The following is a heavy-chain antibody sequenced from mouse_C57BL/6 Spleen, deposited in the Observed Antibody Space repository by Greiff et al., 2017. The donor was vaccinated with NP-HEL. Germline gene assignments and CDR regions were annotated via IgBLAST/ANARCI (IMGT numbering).Heavy chain of an antibody. Sequence: QVQLKESGAELARPGASVKLSCKASGYTFTSYGISWVKQRTGQGLEWIGEIYPRSGNTYYNEKFKGKATLTADKSSSTAYMELRSLTSEDSAVYFCARGDDYDPYYYAMDYWGQGTSVTVSS. CDR2: IYPRSGNT. J-gene: IGHJ4*01. CDR1: GYTFTSYG. V-gene: IGHV1-81*01. CDR3: ARGDDYDPYYYAMDY. D-gene: IGHD2-4*01.